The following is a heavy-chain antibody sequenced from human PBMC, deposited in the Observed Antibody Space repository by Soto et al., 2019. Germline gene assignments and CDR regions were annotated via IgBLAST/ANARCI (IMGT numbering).Heavy chain of an antibody. CDR1: GFTFSSYG. CDR2: ISYDGSNK. Sequence: QVQLVESGGGVVQPGRSLRLSCAASGFTFSSYGMHWVRQAPGKGLEWVAVISYDGSNKYYADSVKGRFTISRDNSKNTLYLQMNSLRAEDTAVYYCAKDLRSSSWYGCNWFDPWGQGTLVTVSS. J-gene: IGHJ5*02. D-gene: IGHD6-13*01. CDR3: AKDLRSSSWYGCNWFDP. V-gene: IGHV3-30*18.